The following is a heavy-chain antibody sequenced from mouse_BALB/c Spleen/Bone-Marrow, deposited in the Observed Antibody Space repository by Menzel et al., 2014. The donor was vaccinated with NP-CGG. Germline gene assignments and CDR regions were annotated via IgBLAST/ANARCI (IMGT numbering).Heavy chain of an antibody. V-gene: IGHV1-9*01. CDR1: GYTFSSYW. CDR2: ILPGSGST. J-gene: IGHJ2*01. D-gene: IGHD2-3*01. CDR3: ARRGYDGYH. Sequence: VQLQQSGAELMKPGASVKISCKATGYTFSSYWIEWVKQRPGDGLEWIGEILPGSGSTNFNEKFKGKATFTADTSSNTAHKQLSKLTSEDSTVYFCARRGYDGYHWGQGTTLTVSS.